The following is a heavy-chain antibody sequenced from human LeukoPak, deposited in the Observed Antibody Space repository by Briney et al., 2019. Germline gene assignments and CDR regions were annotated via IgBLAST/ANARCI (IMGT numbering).Heavy chain of an antibody. CDR1: GDSISSGNYY. D-gene: IGHD3-9*01. J-gene: IGHJ6*03. Sequence: SETLSLTCTVSGDSISSGNYYWTWIRQPAGKGLEWIVRIDTSGTFKYKSSLKSRVTISADTSKNEFTLTLSSVTAADTAVYYCASGPFDLRYYYYYMDVWGKGTTVTVSS. CDR2: IDTSGTF. V-gene: IGHV4-61*02. CDR3: ASGPFDLRYYYYYMDV.